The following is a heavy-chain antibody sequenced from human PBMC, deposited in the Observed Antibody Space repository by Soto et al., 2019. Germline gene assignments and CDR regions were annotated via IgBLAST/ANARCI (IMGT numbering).Heavy chain of an antibody. CDR1: GGSISSGNFY. V-gene: IGHV4-30-4*01. CDR3: ARGGSPYYYEKREWDWFDL. D-gene: IGHD3-22*01. Sequence: LTCTVSGGSISSGNFYWNWIRQPPGKGPEWIGYIFYSASTHYNSALKNRVTISLDMSKNQFSLQMTSVTAADTAVYFCARGGSPYYYEKREWDWFDLWGQGTLVTVSS. CDR2: IFYSAST. J-gene: IGHJ5*02.